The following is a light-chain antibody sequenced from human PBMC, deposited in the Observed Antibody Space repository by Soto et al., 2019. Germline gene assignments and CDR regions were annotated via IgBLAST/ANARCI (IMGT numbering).Light chain of an antibody. J-gene: IGKJ3*01. CDR3: QQYGSSPLS. CDR1: QSVSSSY. CDR2: GAS. V-gene: IGKV3-20*01. Sequence: EIVLTQSPGTLSLSPGERATLSCRASQSVSSSYLAWYQQKPGQAPRLLIYGASSRATGIPDRFSGSGSGTDLTLTISRLEPEDFGVYYCQQYGSSPLSFGPGTKVDIK.